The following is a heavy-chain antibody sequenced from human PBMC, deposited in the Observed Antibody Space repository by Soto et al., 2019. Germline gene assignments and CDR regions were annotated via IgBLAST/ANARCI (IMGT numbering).Heavy chain of an antibody. CDR1: GGSISSGGYY. Sequence: PSETLSLTCTVSGGSISSGGYYWSWIRQHPGKGLEWIGYIYYSGSTYYNPSLKSRVIISVDTSKNQFSLKLSSVTAADTAVYYCARIAEKVPADWFDPWGQGTLVTVSS. J-gene: IGHJ5*02. CDR3: ARIAEKVPADWFDP. CDR2: IYYSGST. D-gene: IGHD6-13*01. V-gene: IGHV4-31*03.